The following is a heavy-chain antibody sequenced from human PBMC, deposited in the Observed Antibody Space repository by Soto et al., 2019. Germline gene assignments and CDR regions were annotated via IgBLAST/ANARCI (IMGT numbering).Heavy chain of an antibody. CDR2: ISGGGSRT. J-gene: IGHJ6*02. Sequence: EVQLLESGGGLVQPGGSLRLSCAASGFTFNSYAMSWVRQAPGKGLEWVSDISGGGSRTYYADSVKGRFSISRDNSKNTLYLQMNSLRADDTAIYYCAKERYYDILTGPENDYYYYGMDVWGQGTTVTLSS. V-gene: IGHV3-23*01. CDR1: GFTFNSYA. D-gene: IGHD3-9*01. CDR3: AKERYYDILTGPENDYYYYGMDV.